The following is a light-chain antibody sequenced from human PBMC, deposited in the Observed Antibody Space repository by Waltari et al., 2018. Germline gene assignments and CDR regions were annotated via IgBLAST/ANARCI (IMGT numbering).Light chain of an antibody. V-gene: IGLV1-47*01. Sequence: QSVLTQPPSASGTPGQRVTISCSGSSSTIGRNYVYWYQQLPGTAPKPLIYKNNQRPAGVPDRFSGSKSGTSASLAISGLRSEDEADYYCAAWDDSLSGLVFGGGTKLTVL. J-gene: IGLJ2*01. CDR3: AAWDDSLSGLV. CDR2: KNN. CDR1: SSTIGRNY.